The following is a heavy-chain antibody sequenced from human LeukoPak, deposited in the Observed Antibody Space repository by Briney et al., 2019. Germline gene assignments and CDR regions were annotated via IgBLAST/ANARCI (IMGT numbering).Heavy chain of an antibody. CDR2: IYPGDSDT. CDR3: ARRDGSDFDY. Sequence: GESLKISCKGSGYSFTNYWIGWVREMPGKGLEWMGIIYPGDSDTRYSPSFQGQVTISADKSISTAYLQWGSLKASDTAIYYCARRDGSDFDYWGQGTLVTVSS. D-gene: IGHD1-26*01. V-gene: IGHV5-51*01. J-gene: IGHJ4*02. CDR1: GYSFTNYW.